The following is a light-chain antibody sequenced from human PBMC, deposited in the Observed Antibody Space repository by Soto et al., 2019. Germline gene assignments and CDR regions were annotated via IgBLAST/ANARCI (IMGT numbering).Light chain of an antibody. Sequence: DIGSTQSPLSLPFTPVEPASISCRSSQSLLHSNGYNYLDWYLQKPGQSPQLLIYLGSNRASGVPDRFSGSGSGTDFTLKISRVEAEDVGTYYCMQAAHTPWTFGQGTKVDIK. CDR1: QSLLHSNGYNY. J-gene: IGKJ1*01. CDR2: LGS. V-gene: IGKV2-28*01. CDR3: MQAAHTPWT.